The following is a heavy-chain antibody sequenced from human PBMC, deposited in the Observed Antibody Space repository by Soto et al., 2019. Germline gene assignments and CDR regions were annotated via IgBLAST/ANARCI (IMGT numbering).Heavy chain of an antibody. CDR3: ARGSGYDYNR. D-gene: IGHD5-12*01. J-gene: IGHJ4*02. CDR2: IYYGGST. V-gene: IGHV4-4*02. CDR1: GDSITRGNL. Sequence: SETLSLTCGVSGDSITRGNLWSWVRQSPGKGLEWIGEIYYGGSTIYNPSLKSRVTISIDKSKNQFSLKLTSVTAADTAVYYCARGSGYDYNRWGRGTLVTVSS.